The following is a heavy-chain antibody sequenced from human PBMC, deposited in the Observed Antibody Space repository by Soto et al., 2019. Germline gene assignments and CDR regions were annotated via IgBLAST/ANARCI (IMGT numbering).Heavy chain of an antibody. CDR2: IIPIFGTA. Sequence: QVQLVQSGAEVKKPGSSVKVSCKASGGTFSSYAISWVRQAPGQGLEWLGGIIPIFGTANYAQKFQGRVTITADESTSTAYMELSSLRSEDTAVYYCARASRFDSSGYYEYFQHWGQGTLVTVSS. J-gene: IGHJ1*01. V-gene: IGHV1-69*01. CDR1: GGTFSSYA. CDR3: ARASRFDSSGYYEYFQH. D-gene: IGHD3-22*01.